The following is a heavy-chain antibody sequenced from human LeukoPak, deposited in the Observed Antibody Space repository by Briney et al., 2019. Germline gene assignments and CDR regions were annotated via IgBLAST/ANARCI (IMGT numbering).Heavy chain of an antibody. D-gene: IGHD3-10*01. J-gene: IGHJ6*03. CDR3: AKGGAVSSKSITMVRGTRRYYYYMDV. V-gene: IGHV3-53*01. CDR2: IYSGGST. CDR1: GFTVSSND. Sequence: HPGGSLRLSCAASGFTVSSNDMSWVRQAPGKGLECISVIYSGGSTDYADSVKGRLTISRDNSKNTLYLQMNSLRAEDTAVYYCAKGGAVSSKSITMVRGTRRYYYYMDVWGKGTTVIISS.